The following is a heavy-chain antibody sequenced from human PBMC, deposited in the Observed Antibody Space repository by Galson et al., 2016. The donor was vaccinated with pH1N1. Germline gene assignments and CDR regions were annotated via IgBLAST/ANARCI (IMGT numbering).Heavy chain of an antibody. V-gene: IGHV1-46*01. Sequence: SVKVSCKAAGYSVTRYYMHWERQAPGQGLEWMGIIDPSDGTTTYSEKFQGRISLTRDTSTNSVYMELTTLRPDDSATYFCARRYFLDYWGQGTLVTVSS. CDR1: GYSVTRYY. J-gene: IGHJ4*02. CDR3: ARRYFLDY. CDR2: IDPSDGTT.